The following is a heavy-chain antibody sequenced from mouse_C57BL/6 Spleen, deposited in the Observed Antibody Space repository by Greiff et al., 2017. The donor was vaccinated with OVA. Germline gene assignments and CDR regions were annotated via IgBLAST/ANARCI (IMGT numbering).Heavy chain of an antibody. V-gene: IGHV1-54*01. CDR2: INPGSGGT. D-gene: IGHD2-4*01. J-gene: IGHJ4*01. Sequence: QVQLQQSGAELVRPGTSVKVSCKASGYAFTNYLIEWVKQRPGQGLEWIGVINPGSGGTNYNEKFKGKATLTADKSSSTAYMQLSSLTSEDSAVYFCARSHYDYDEGAMDYWGQGTSVTVSS. CDR1: GYAFTNYL. CDR3: ARSHYDYDEGAMDY.